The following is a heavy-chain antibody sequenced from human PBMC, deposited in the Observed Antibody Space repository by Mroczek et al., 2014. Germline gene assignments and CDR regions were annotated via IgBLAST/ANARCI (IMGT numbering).Heavy chain of an antibody. CDR2: ISYDGSNK. D-gene: IGHD4-17*01. V-gene: IGHV3-30*18. Sequence: QVQLVQSGGGVVQPGRSLRLSCAASGFTFSSYGMHWVRQAPGKGLEWVAVISYDGSNKYYADSVKGRFTISRDNSKNTLYLQMNSLRAEDTAVYYCAKADDYGDSRNAYYYYGMDVWGQGTTVTVSS. CDR1: GFTFSSYG. CDR3: AKADDYGDSRNAYYYYGMDV. J-gene: IGHJ6*02.